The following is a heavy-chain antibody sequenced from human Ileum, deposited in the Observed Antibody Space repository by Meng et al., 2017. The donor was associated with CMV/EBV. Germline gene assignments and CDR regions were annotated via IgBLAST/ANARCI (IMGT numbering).Heavy chain of an antibody. CDR1: GFTFSHYW. J-gene: IGHJ4*02. Sequence: GGSLRLSCAASGFTFSHYWMSWVRQAPGKGLEWVAVISYDGSNKYYADSVKGRFTISRDNSKNTLYLQMNSLRAEDTAVYYCARVGVWGSYRYAAADYWGQGTLVTVSS. CDR2: ISYDGSNK. CDR3: ARVGVWGSYRYAAADY. V-gene: IGHV3-30*03. D-gene: IGHD3-16*02.